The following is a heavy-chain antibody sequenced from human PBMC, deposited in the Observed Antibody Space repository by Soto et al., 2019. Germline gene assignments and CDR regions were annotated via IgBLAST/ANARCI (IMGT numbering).Heavy chain of an antibody. Sequence: SENLSLTCTVTGGSIISSSHYWGLTRQPPGKGLEWIGSIYYSGSTYYNPSLKSRVTISVDTSKNQFSPKLSSVTAADTAVYYCARRTMVRGVIVNYYYYGMDVWGQGTTVT. CDR3: ARRTMVRGVIVNYYYYGMDV. CDR1: GGSIISSSHY. J-gene: IGHJ6*02. CDR2: IYYSGST. D-gene: IGHD3-10*01. V-gene: IGHV4-39*01.